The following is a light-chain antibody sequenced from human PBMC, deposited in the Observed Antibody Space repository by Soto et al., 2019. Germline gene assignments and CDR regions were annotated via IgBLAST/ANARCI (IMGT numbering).Light chain of an antibody. V-gene: IGKV1-9*01. CDR1: QDISDY. CDR2: AAS. Sequence: DIQLTQSPSFLSASVGDRVTTTCLASQDISDYLAWYQQRPGKAPKLLIYAASTLQSGVPSRFSGSGSGTEFTLTISSLQPEDFATYSCQRLNSYPLTFFGGTKVDVK. CDR3: QRLNSYPLT. J-gene: IGKJ4*01.